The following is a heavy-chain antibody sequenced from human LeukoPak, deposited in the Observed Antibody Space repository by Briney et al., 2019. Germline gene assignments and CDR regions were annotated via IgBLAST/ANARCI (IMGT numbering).Heavy chain of an antibody. D-gene: IGHD5-18*01. CDR3: AREGYSYGYFVDY. CDR2: IYTSGST. V-gene: IGHV4-61*02. CDR1: GGSISSGSYY. Sequence: SSQTLSLTCTVSGGSISSGSYYWSWIQQPAGKGLEWIGRIYTSGSTNYNPSLKSRVTISVDTSKNQFSLKLSSVTAADTAVYYCAREGYSYGYFVDYWGQGTLVTVSS. J-gene: IGHJ4*02.